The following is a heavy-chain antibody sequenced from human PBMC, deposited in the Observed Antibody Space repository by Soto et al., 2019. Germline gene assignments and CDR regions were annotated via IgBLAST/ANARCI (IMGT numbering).Heavy chain of an antibody. CDR3: ARVRAVAGTLRKAKCYYYGMDV. J-gene: IGHJ6*02. CDR1: GGSFSGYH. D-gene: IGHD6-19*01. CDR2: INHSGST. V-gene: IGHV4-34*01. Sequence: SETLSLTCAVYGGSFSGYHWSWIRQPPGKGLEWIGEINHSGSTNYNPSLKSRVTISVDTSKNQFSLKLSSVTAADTAVYYCARVRAVAGTLRKAKCYYYGMDVWGQGTTVTVSS.